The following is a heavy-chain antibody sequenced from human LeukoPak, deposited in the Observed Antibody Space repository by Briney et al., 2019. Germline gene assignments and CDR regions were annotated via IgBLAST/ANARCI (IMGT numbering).Heavy chain of an antibody. D-gene: IGHD3-22*01. CDR2: IIPIFGTA. J-gene: IGHJ4*02. V-gene: IGHV1-69*05. CDR1: GSTFSSYA. CDR3: ARESGYDSSGYVDY. Sequence: GASVKVSCKASGSTFSSYAISWVRQAPGQGLEWMGGIIPIFGTANYAQKFQGRVTITTDESTSTAYMELSSLRSEDTAVYYCARESGYDSSGYVDYWGQGTLVTVSS.